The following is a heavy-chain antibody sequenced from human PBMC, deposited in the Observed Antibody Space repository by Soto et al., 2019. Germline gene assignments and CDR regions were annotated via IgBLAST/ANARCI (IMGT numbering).Heavy chain of an antibody. CDR3: AKDLQGEGFASYGMGV. D-gene: IGHD1-26*01. V-gene: IGHV3-23*01. J-gene: IGHJ6*02. CDR2: ITGSGAST. CDR1: GFPFNSYA. Sequence: DVQVLESGGGLVQPGGSLRLTCATSGFPFNSYAIYWVRQAPGTGLEWVSAITGSGASTYYAESVRGRFTISRDNSKNTVFLQINNLRAEDTARYYCAKDLQGEGFASYGMGVWGQGTTVSVSS.